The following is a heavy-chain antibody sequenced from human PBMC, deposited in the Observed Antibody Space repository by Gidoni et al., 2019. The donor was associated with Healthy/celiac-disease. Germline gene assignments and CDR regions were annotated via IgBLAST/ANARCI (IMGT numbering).Heavy chain of an antibody. CDR3: EKGGSGCYYYVRDV. CDR2: LIGNVGTI. V-gene: IGHV3-9*01. D-gene: IGHD6-19*01. CDR1: GFTFDDYA. Sequence: EVQLVESGGGLVQPGRSLRLSCAASGFTFDDYAMHWVRHAPGTGVGEVHVLIGNVGTIGYAAFVKARYTTPRATAKNSLYLKINSLRAEATALYSCEKGGSGCYYYVRDVWGQGPTVTVSS. J-gene: IGHJ6*02.